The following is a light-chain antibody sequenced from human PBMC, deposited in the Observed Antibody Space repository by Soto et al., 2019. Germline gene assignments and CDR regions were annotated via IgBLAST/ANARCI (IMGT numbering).Light chain of an antibody. CDR3: SSYTSSSTLYV. CDR2: ELN. CDR1: RSDVFGYTY. V-gene: IGLV2-14*01. Sequence: QSVLTRPASVSGSPRQSITISCTGARSDVFGYTYVSWYQQPPLKAPKLIIYELNNPPSAFSHRFSCSKSANTASLTISGLPPEYEADYYCSSYTSSSTLYVFGTGTKVTVL. J-gene: IGLJ1*01.